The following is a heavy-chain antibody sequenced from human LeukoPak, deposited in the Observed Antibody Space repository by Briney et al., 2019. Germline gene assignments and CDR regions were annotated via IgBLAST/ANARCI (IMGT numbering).Heavy chain of an antibody. D-gene: IGHD2/OR15-2a*01. Sequence: GGSLRLSCAASGFTFSEYYMSWIRQAPGKGLEWVSDISSTGTNIYYADSVKGRFTVSRDNAKKSLYLQMNSLRAEDTAVYYCAKYMDLTWFDPWGQGTLVTVFS. CDR2: ISSTGTNI. J-gene: IGHJ5*02. CDR1: GFTFSEYY. V-gene: IGHV3-11*01. CDR3: AKYMDLTWFDP.